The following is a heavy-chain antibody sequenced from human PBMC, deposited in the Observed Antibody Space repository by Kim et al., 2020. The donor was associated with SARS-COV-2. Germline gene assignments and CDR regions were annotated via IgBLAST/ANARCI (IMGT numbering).Heavy chain of an antibody. CDR1: GFTFNKNA. CDR3: AKGREKDGYKLRGGFDY. D-gene: IGHD4-17*01. V-gene: IGHV3-23*01. Sequence: GGSLRLSCAASGFTFNKNAMSWVRQAPGKGLEWVSGISEGGGSTYYADSVKGRFTVSRDNSRNTLYLQIDSLRAEDTAIYYCAKGREKDGYKLRGGFDYWGQGTLVTVSA. CDR2: ISEGGGST. J-gene: IGHJ4*02.